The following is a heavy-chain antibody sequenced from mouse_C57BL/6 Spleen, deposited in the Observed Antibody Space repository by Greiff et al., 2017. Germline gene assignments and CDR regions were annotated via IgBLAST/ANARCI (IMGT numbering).Heavy chain of an antibody. Sequence: EVKLMESGPELVKPGASVKIPCKASGYTFTDYNMDWVKQSHGKSLEWIGDINPNNGGTIYNQKFKGKATLTVDKSSSTAYMELRSLTSEDTAVYYCARRAGDWYFDVWGTGTTVTVSS. J-gene: IGHJ1*03. CDR1: GYTFTDYN. V-gene: IGHV1-18*01. CDR2: INPNNGGT. D-gene: IGHD3-3*01. CDR3: ARRAGDWYFDV.